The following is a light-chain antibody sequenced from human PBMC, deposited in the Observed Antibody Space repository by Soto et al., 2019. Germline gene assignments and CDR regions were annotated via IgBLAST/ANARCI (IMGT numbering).Light chain of an antibody. J-gene: IGKJ4*01. CDR1: QSISSY. CDR3: QQSYSTLT. V-gene: IGKV1-39*01. CDR2: AAS. Sequence: DIQMTQSPSSLSESVGDRVTITCRASQSISSYLNWYQQKPGKAPKLLIYAASSLQSGVPSRFSGSGSGTDFTLTISSLQPEDFATYYCQQSYSTLTFGGGTNVEIK.